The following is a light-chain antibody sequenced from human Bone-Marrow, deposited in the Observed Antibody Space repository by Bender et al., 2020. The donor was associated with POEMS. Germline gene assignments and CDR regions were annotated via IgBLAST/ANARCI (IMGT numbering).Light chain of an antibody. V-gene: IGLV3-1*01. CDR2: QDN. CDR3: QAWDINTVV. J-gene: IGLJ2*01. CDR1: KLGTKY. Sequence: SCELTQPPSLSVSSGQTASITCSGDKLGTKYTCWYQQKPGHSPVLIIYQDNKRPSGIPERFSGSNSGNTATLTIGGTQAMDEADYFCQAWDINTVVFGGGTKLTVL.